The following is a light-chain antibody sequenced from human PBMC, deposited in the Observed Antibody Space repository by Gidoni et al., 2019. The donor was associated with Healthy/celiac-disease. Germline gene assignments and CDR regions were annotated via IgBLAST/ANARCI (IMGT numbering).Light chain of an antibody. CDR2: GKN. CDR1: SLRSYY. V-gene: IGLV3-19*01. CDR3: NSRDSSGKEV. J-gene: IGLJ3*02. Sequence: SSELTQDPAVSVALGQTVRLTCQGDSLRSYYASWYQQKPGQAPVLVIYGKNNRPSGIPDRFSGSSSGNTASLTITGAQAEDEADYYCNSRDSSGKEVFGGGTKLTVL.